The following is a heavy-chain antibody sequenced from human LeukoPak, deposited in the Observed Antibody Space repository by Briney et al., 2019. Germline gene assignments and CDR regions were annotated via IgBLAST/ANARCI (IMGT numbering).Heavy chain of an antibody. V-gene: IGHV3-23*01. D-gene: IGHD4-17*01. Sequence: GGSLRLSCAASGFTFSSYAMSWVRQAPGKGLEWVPVISGSGGSTYYADSVKGRFTISRDNSKNTLYLQMSSLRAEDTAVYYCAKERAPRVTTGGFDYWGQGTLVTVSS. CDR3: AKERAPRVTTGGFDY. CDR1: GFTFSSYA. CDR2: ISGSGGST. J-gene: IGHJ4*02.